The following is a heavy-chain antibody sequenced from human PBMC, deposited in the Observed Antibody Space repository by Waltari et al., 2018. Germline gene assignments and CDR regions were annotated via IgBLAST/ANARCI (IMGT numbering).Heavy chain of an antibody. CDR3: AKVYGSCWSPGEY. CDR2: VSSSGRIT. V-gene: IGHV3-23*01. J-gene: IGHJ4*02. Sequence: EVQLLESGGGLVQPAGSLRLSCAASGFTFNNSVMTWIRQAPGKGLKGVSRVSSSGRITYYADSVNGRFTSSRDNSKNTLSLQMNSLRVDDTAVYYCAKVYGSCWSPGEYWGLGTLVTVSS. D-gene: IGHD6-19*01. CDR1: GFTFNNSV.